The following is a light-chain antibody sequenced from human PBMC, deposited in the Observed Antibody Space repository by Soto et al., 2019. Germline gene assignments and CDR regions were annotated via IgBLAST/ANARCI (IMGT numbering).Light chain of an antibody. CDR1: QSISSNY. V-gene: IGKV3-20*01. J-gene: IGKJ4*01. Sequence: EIVLTQSPGTLSFSPGERATLSCRASQSISSNYLAWYQQKPGQAPRLVVYGASGRATGIPDRFSGSGSGTDFTLTISRLEPEDLEVYYCKQYGSSPPITFGGGIKVEIX. CDR3: KQYGSSPPIT. CDR2: GAS.